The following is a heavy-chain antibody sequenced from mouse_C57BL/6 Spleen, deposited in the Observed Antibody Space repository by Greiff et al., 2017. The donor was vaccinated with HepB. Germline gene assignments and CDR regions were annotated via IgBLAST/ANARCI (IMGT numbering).Heavy chain of an antibody. V-gene: IGHV1-47*01. CDR2: FHPYNDDT. CDR3: ARNYGSSYGYYYAMDY. CDR1: GYPFTTYP. D-gene: IGHD1-1*01. J-gene: IGHJ4*01. Sequence: QVQLQQSGAELVKPGASVKMSCKASGYPFTTYPIEWLKQNHGKSLEWIGNFHPYNDDTKYNEKFKGKATLTVEKSSSTVYLERSRLTSDDSAVYYCARNYGSSYGYYYAMDYWGQGTSVTVSS.